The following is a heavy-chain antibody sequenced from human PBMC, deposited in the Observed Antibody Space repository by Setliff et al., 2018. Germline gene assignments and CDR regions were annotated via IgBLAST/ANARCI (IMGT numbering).Heavy chain of an antibody. CDR1: GFTFSNYA. CDR2: ISGSGDST. CDR3: AGGYPSNFDY. J-gene: IGHJ4*02. Sequence: GGSLRLSCVAPGFTFSNYAMAWVRQAPGKGLEWVSAISGSGDSTYYADSVKGRFTISRDNSKNTLYLQLNSLRAEDTAIYYCAGGYPSNFDYWGQGTLVTVSS. V-gene: IGHV3-23*01. D-gene: IGHD3-22*01.